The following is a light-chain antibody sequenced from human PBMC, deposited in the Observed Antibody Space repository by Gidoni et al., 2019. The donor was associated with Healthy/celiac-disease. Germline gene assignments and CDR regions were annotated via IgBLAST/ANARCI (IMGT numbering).Light chain of an antibody. Sequence: DIQLPQSSSTLYASVGDRVTISCRASQSISSWLAWYQQKPGKAPKLLIYKASSLESGVPSRFSGSGSGTEFTLTISSLQPDDFATYYCQQYNSYSPWTFGQGTKVEIK. V-gene: IGKV1-5*03. CDR2: KAS. CDR3: QQYNSYSPWT. CDR1: QSISSW. J-gene: IGKJ1*01.